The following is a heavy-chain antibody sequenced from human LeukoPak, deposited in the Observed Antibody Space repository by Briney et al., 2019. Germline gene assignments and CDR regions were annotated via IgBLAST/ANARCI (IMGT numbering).Heavy chain of an antibody. V-gene: IGHV4-38-2*01. CDR2: IYHSGST. D-gene: IGHD3-22*01. J-gene: IGHJ4*02. CDR1: GYSISSDNY. Sequence: PSETLSLTCAVSGYSISSDNYWVWIRQPPGQGLEWTGGIYHSGSTYYNPSLKSRVTMSVDTSKNQFSLKLSSVTAADAAVYYCARAPRDSSSSNYMRRFDYWGQGTLVTVSS. CDR3: ARAPRDSSSSNYMRRFDY.